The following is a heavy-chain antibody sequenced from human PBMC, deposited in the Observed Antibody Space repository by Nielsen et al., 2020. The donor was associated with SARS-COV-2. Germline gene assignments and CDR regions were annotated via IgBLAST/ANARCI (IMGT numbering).Heavy chain of an antibody. CDR3: ARAGLSPYSSSSSSYGMDV. D-gene: IGHD6-6*01. Sequence: WIRQPPGKGLEWIGYIYYSGSTNYNPSLKSRVTISVDTSKNQFSLKLSSVTAADTAVYYCARAGLSPYSSSSSSYGMDVWGQGTTVTVSS. J-gene: IGHJ6*02. CDR2: IYYSGST. V-gene: IGHV4-59*01.